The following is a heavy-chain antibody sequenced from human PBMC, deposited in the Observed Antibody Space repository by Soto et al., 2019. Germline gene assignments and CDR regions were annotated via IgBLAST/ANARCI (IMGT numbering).Heavy chain of an antibody. CDR3: ARGRYGDY. D-gene: IGHD1-1*01. J-gene: IGHJ4*02. Sequence: QVHLVQSGAEVKRPGASVKVSCKGSGYTFTTYGITWVRQAPGQGLEWVGWISAHNGNTNYAQKLQGRVTVTRDTSTSTAYMELRSMRYDDTAVYYCARGRYGDYWGQGARVTVSS. V-gene: IGHV1-18*01. CDR1: GYTFTTYG. CDR2: ISAHNGNT.